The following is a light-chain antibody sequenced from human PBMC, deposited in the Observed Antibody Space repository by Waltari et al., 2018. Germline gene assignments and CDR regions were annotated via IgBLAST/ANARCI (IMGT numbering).Light chain of an antibody. CDR1: QSLTKRY. CDR3: QQYGSSVMYT. J-gene: IGKJ2*01. V-gene: IGKV3-20*01. Sequence: VLTQSPGTLSLSPGERATLSCRASQSLTKRYLAWYQQKPGQAPRLLIYGASSRAAGIPDRFSGSGSGTDFTITISRLEPEDFAVYYCQQYGSSVMYTFGQGTKLEIK. CDR2: GAS.